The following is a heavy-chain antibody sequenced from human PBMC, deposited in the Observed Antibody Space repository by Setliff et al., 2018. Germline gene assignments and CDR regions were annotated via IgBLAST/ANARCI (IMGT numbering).Heavy chain of an antibody. V-gene: IGHV1-2*02. CDR3: ARLSASVVYPVDH. Sequence: ASVKVSCKTSGYTFIGYYVHWVRQAPGRGLEWMGWINPNTGGTNYAQKFQGRVTVTSDTSISTAYLTLTSLRSDDTAIYYCARLSASVVYPVDHWGQGTLVTVSS. J-gene: IGHJ4*02. CDR2: INPNTGGT. CDR1: GYTFIGYY.